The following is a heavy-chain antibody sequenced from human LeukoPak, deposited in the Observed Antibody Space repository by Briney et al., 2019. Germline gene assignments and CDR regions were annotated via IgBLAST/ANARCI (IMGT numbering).Heavy chain of an antibody. CDR3: ARGLGISEDFFAY. CDR1: GGSITSTIYY. Sequence: SETLSLTCVVSGGSITSTIYYWNRMRQRAGKGLEWIGRMYSGGSSDYNPSLKSRVTMSVDTSKNQLSLNLTSVTAADTAVYYCARGLGISEDFFAYWGQGTLVTVSS. J-gene: IGHJ4*02. CDR2: MYSGGSS. V-gene: IGHV4-61*02. D-gene: IGHD3-9*01.